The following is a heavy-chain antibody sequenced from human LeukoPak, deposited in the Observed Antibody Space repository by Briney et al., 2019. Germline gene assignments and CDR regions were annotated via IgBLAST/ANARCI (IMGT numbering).Heavy chain of an antibody. CDR1: GFTFSDYS. Sequence: PGGSLRLSCAASGFTFSDYSMSWIRQAPGKGLEWVSDISRSGSTIYYPDSVKGRFTISSDNAKNSLYLQMNSLRAEDTAVYYCARGEGSWPYWGQGTLVTVSS. V-gene: IGHV3-11*01. D-gene: IGHD6-13*01. J-gene: IGHJ4*02. CDR3: ARGEGSWPY. CDR2: ISRSGSTI.